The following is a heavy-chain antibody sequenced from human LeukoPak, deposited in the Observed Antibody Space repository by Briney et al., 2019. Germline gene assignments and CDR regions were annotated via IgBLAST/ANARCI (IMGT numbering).Heavy chain of an antibody. CDR3: ARGADSSGYYPADY. D-gene: IGHD3-22*01. V-gene: IGHV3-30*03. Sequence: GGSLRLSCAASGFTFSDKYMTWIRQAPGKGLEWVAVISYDGSNKYYADSVKGRFTISRDNSKNTLYLQMNSLRAEDTAVYYCARGADSSGYYPADYWGQGTLVTVSS. CDR1: GFTFSDKY. CDR2: ISYDGSNK. J-gene: IGHJ4*02.